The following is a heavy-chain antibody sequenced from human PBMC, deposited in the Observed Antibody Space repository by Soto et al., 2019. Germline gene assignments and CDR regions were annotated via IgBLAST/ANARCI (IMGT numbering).Heavy chain of an antibody. CDR3: ARGRLVTALLEWNNWFDP. D-gene: IGHD3-3*01. CDR2: INHSGST. Sequence: QVQLQQWGAGLLKPSETLSLTCAVYGGSFSGYYWSWIRQPPGKGLEWIGEINHSGSTNYNPSLNSRVTISVDTSKNQFSLTLSSVTAADTAVYYCARGRLVTALLEWNNWFDPWGQGTLVTVTS. V-gene: IGHV4-34*01. J-gene: IGHJ5*02. CDR1: GGSFSGYY.